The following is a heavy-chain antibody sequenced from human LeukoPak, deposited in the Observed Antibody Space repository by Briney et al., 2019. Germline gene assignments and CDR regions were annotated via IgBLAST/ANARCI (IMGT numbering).Heavy chain of an antibody. J-gene: IGHJ4*02. CDR3: ARSDYGDYVDL. CDR1: GGSISRYY. CDR2: IYTSGTT. Sequence: PSETLSLTCTVSGGSISRYYWSCLPPPGGGGLVWIRRIYTSGTTNYNPSLKSRVTMSVDPFKNQFSLKLSSVPAEYTAVDYWARSDYGDYVDLWGQGTLVTVSS. V-gene: IGHV4-4*07. D-gene: IGHD4-17*01.